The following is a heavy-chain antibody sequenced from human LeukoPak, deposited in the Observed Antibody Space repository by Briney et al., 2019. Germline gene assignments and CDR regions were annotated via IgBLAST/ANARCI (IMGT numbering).Heavy chain of an antibody. Sequence: PSEALSLTCTVSGGSISSYYWGWVRQPPGKGLEWIGYIYYSGSTNYNASLKSRVTISVDTSKNQFSLKLSSVTAADTAVYYCAREGGLSNSLYDYWGQGTLVTVSS. D-gene: IGHD3-16*02. V-gene: IGHV4-59*01. J-gene: IGHJ4*02. CDR3: AREGGLSNSLYDY. CDR2: IYYSGST. CDR1: GGSISSYY.